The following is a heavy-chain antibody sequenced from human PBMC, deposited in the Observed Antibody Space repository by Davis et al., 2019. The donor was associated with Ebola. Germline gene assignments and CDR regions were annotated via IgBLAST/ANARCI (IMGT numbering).Heavy chain of an antibody. CDR1: GYTFNTYY. Sequence: ASVKVSRKASGYTFNTYYIHWVRHALGQRPERKGIIKPSSGTTRYAQKFQGRVTMTRDTSTSTVYLEMSSLISEDTAVYYCARDSLRRDSPGNFDYWGQGTLVTVSS. CDR2: IKPSSGTT. D-gene: IGHD3-10*01. CDR3: ARDSLRRDSPGNFDY. J-gene: IGHJ4*02. V-gene: IGHV1-46*02.